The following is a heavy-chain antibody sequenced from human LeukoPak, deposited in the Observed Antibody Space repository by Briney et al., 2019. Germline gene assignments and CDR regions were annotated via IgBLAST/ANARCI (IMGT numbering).Heavy chain of an antibody. J-gene: IGHJ4*02. CDR3: ARRNAIGTGNFYGSGNYADY. CDR2: ILYGGST. V-gene: IGHV4-39*01. CDR1: GGSITSTTYY. Sequence: SEPLSLTCTVSGGSITSTTYYWGWIRQPPGKGLEWIGNILYGGSTYYSPSLKSRVTISVDTSKNQFSLRLTSVTAADTAVYYCARRNAIGTGNFYGSGNYADYWGQGTLVTVSS. D-gene: IGHD3-10*01.